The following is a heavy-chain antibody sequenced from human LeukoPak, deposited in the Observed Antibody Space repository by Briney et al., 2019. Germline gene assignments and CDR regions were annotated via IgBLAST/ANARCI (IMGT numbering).Heavy chain of an antibody. D-gene: IGHD3-10*01. Sequence: GGSLRLSCAASGFTFSIYAMSWVRQAPGKGLQWVSSITSRGESTWYVDSVKGRFTITRDNSENTLYLQMHSLRAEDTAVYYCARDRPNYYGSDGHDYRRDGDYWGRGTLVSVSS. V-gene: IGHV3-23*01. CDR2: ITSRGEST. CDR3: ARDRPNYYGSDGHDYRRDGDY. J-gene: IGHJ4*02. CDR1: GFTFSIYA.